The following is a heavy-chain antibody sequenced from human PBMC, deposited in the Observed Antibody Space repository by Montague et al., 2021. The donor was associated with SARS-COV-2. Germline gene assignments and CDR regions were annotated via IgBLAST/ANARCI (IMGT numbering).Heavy chain of an antibody. CDR1: GESIDRDTYY. CDR2: LSSSGST. J-gene: IGHJ4*02. Sequence: SETLSLTCIVSGESIDRDTYYWGWIRQSPGKGLEWIGSLSSSGSTYYNPSLRSRVTISMDTSKNHFSLKVNSVTATDTAVYFCARPGSVSGWFYFDDWGLGTLVSVSS. D-gene: IGHD6-19*01. CDR3: ARPGSVSGWFYFDD. V-gene: IGHV4-39*02.